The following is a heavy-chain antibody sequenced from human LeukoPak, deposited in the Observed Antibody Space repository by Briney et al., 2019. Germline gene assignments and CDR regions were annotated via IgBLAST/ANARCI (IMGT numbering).Heavy chain of an antibody. CDR1: GFTFSSYW. CDR3: ARAGRGLRYFDWLTYDY. J-gene: IGHJ4*02. Sequence: GGSLRLSCAASGFTFSSYWMHWLRQAPGKGLMWVSRINSDGSSTNYADSVKGRFTISRDNAKNTLYLQMNSLRAGDTAVYYCARAGRGLRYFDWLTYDYWGQGTLVTVSS. CDR2: INSDGSST. D-gene: IGHD3-9*01. V-gene: IGHV3-74*01.